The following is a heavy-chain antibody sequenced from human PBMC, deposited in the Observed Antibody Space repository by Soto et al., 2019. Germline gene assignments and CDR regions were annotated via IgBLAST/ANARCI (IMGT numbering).Heavy chain of an antibody. J-gene: IGHJ4*02. D-gene: IGHD6-13*01. CDR1: GYTFTSYG. CDR2: ISGYDGNT. Sequence: ASVKVSCKASGYTFTSYGISWVRQAPGQGLEWVGWISGYDGNTDYAHKFRGRVTMTTDTSTNTAYMDLRSLKTDDTAVYYCVTTLATPGAFDYWGQGILVTVSS. V-gene: IGHV1-18*01. CDR3: VTTLATPGAFDY.